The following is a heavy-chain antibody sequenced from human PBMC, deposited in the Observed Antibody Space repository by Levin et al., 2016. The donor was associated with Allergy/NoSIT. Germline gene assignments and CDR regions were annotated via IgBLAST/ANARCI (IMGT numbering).Heavy chain of an antibody. Sequence: WVRQAPGQGLEWMGIINPSGGSTSYAQKFQGRVTMTRDTSTSTVYMELSSLRSEDTAVYYCARRTPSPHRPSLLYYYGMDVWGQGTTVTVSS. J-gene: IGHJ6*02. CDR3: ARRTPSPHRPSLLYYYGMDV. CDR2: INPSGGST. D-gene: IGHD1-14*01. V-gene: IGHV1-46*01.